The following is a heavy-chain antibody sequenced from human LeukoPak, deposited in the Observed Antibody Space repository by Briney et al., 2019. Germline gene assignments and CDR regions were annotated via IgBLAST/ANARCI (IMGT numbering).Heavy chain of an antibody. J-gene: IGHJ4*02. CDR3: ARDPSYDYGDY. V-gene: IGHV1-18*01. D-gene: IGHD3-16*01. CDR1: GYTFTSYG. CDR2: ISAYNGNT. Sequence: GASVKVSCKASGYTFTSYGISWVRQAPGQGLEWMGWISAYNGNTNYAQKFQGRVTMTRDTSISTAYMELSRLRSDDTAVYYCARDPSYDYGDYWGQGTLVTVSS.